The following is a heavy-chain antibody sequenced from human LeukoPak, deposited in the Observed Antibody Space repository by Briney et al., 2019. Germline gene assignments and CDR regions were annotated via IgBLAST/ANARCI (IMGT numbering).Heavy chain of an antibody. CDR2: IKSKTDGETT. J-gene: IGHJ4*02. D-gene: IGHD3-22*01. V-gene: IGHV3-15*01. CDR1: GFTFSNAW. CDR3: TTESRHDNYYDSSGPVFFDY. Sequence: GGSLRLSCAASGFTFSNAWMSWVRQAPGKGLEWVGRIKSKTDGETTDYAAPVKGRFTISRDDSKNTLYLQMNSLKTEDTAVYYCTTESRHDNYYDSSGPVFFDYWGQGTLVTVSS.